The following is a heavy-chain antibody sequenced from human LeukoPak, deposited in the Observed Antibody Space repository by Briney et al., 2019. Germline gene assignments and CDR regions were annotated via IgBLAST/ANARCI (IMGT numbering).Heavy chain of an antibody. CDR3: ARRDSNYCSSTSCQRGAFDI. CDR2: INHSGST. D-gene: IGHD2-2*01. Sequence: ASETLSLTCTVSGGSISSYYWSWIRQPAGKGLEWIGEINHSGSTNYNPSLKSRVTISVDTSKNQFSLKLSSVTAADTAVYYCARRDSNYCSSTSCQRGAFDIWGQGTMVTVSS. V-gene: IGHV4-34*01. J-gene: IGHJ3*02. CDR1: GGSISSYY.